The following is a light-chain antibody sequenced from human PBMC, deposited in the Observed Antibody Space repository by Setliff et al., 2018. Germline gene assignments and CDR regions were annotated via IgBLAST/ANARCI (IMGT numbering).Light chain of an antibody. V-gene: IGLV2-8*01. CDR2: EVS. Sequence: QSALTQPPSASGSPGQSVTISCTGTSSDVGGYNYVSWYQQHPGKAPKLMIYEVSKWLSGVPDRFSGSKSGNTASLTVSGLQAEDEADYYCSSYAGSNNYVFGTGTKVTVL. J-gene: IGLJ1*01. CDR3: SSYAGSNNYV. CDR1: SSDVGGYNY.